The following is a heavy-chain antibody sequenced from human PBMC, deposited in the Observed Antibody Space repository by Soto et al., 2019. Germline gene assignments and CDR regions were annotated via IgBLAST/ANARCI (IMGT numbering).Heavy chain of an antibody. Sequence: HPGGSLRLSCAASGFTFSSYAMSWVRQAPGKGLEWVSAISGSGGSTYYADSVKGRFTISRDNSKNTLYLQMNSLRAEDTAVYYCAKGEFGGVIVIPTDAFDISGQGTMVTVSS. CDR2: ISGSGGST. D-gene: IGHD3-16*02. J-gene: IGHJ3*02. V-gene: IGHV3-23*01. CDR3: AKGEFGGVIVIPTDAFDI. CDR1: GFTFSSYA.